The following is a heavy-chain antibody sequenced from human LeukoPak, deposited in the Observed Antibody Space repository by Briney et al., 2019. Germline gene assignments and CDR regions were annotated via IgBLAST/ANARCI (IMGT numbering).Heavy chain of an antibody. J-gene: IGHJ4*02. D-gene: IGHD1-1*01. CDR3: TRDRGAYNLYDY. Sequence: GGSLRLSCTASGFTFGDYAMSWIRQAPGKALEWVGFIRSKAYGETADYAASVEGRFTISRDDSKAIAYLQMNSLKTEDTAVYHCTRDRGAYNLYDYWGQGTLVTVSS. CDR1: GFTFGDYA. CDR2: IRSKAYGETA. V-gene: IGHV3-49*03.